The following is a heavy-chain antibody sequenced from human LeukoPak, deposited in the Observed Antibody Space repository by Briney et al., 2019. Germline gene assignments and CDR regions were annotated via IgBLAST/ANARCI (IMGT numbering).Heavy chain of an antibody. CDR3: ARALFLEKLGYCSGGSCYSAPDFDY. Sequence: GGSLRLSCAASGFTFSDYYMSWIRQAPGKGLEWVSYISSSGSTIYYADSVKGRFTISRDNAKNSLYLQMNSLRAEDTAVYYCARALFLEKLGYCSGGSCYSAPDFDYWGQGTLVTVSS. CDR2: ISSSGSTI. D-gene: IGHD2-15*01. CDR1: GFTFSDYY. J-gene: IGHJ4*02. V-gene: IGHV3-11*01.